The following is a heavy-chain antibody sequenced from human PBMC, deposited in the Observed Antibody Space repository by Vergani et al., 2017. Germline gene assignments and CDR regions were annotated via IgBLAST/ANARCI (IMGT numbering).Heavy chain of an antibody. D-gene: IGHD2-2*02. J-gene: IGHJ3*02. CDR2: ICHTEDT. Sequence: QVQLQESGPGLVKPPGTLSLTCAVSGDSISSNNCWTWVRQPPGKGLEWIGEICHTEDTKYSPSLKSRVTVSVDESRNLFSLRLNSVTAADTAVYYCARETLPCSSTSCYRASDAFDIWGQGTMVTVSS. CDR3: ARETLPCSSTSCYRASDAFDI. CDR1: GDSISSNNC. V-gene: IGHV4-4*03.